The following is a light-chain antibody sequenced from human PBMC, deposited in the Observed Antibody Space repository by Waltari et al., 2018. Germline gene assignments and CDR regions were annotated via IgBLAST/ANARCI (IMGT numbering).Light chain of an antibody. CDR3: AAWDDSLNGRV. J-gene: IGLJ2*01. V-gene: IGLV1-44*01. CDR1: SSNIGRNG. Sequence: QSVVTQPPSVSGTPGQGVTVSCSGSSSNIGRNGVSWYQQVPGTAPKLLIHTNEQWPSGGPGRFSGSKSGTSASLAISGLQSEDEAHYYCAAWDDSLNGRVFGGGTKVTVL. CDR2: TNE.